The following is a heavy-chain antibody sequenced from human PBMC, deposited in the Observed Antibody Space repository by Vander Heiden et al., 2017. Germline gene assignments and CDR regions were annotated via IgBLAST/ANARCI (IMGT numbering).Heavy chain of an antibody. CDR1: GGTFSSYA. V-gene: IGHV1-69*01. CDR2: IIPIFGTA. D-gene: IGHD4-17*01. J-gene: IGHJ4*02. CDR3: ARVGDSVGHGDYVGHY. Sequence: QVQLVQSGAEVKKPGSSVKVSCKAAGGTFSSYAISWVRQAPGQGLEWMGGIIPIFGTANYAQKFQGRVTITADESTSTAYMELSSLRSEDTAVYYCARVGDSVGHGDYVGHYWGQGTLVTVSS.